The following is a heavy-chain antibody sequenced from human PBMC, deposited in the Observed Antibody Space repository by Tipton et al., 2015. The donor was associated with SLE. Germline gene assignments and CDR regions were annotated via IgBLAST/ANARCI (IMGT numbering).Heavy chain of an antibody. J-gene: IGHJ5*02. D-gene: IGHD6-13*01. V-gene: IGHV4-39*07. CDR3: ARGSSWYH. CDR2: IYDNGNT. Sequence: TLSLTCTVSGDSISSSGYYWVWIRQPPGKGLEWVGSIYDNGNTYYNPSLKSRVTISVDKSKNQFSLKLSSVTAADTAVYYCARGSSWYHWGQGTLVTVSS. CDR1: GDSISSSGYY.